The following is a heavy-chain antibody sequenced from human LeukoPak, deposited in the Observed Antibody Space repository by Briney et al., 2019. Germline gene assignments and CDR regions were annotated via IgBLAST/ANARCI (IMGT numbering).Heavy chain of an antibody. J-gene: IGHJ4*02. CDR2: ISASGGTT. Sequence: GGSLRLSCAASGFTFSSYGISWVRQAPGKGLEWVSAISASGGTTYYADSVRGHFIISRDNSKNTLYMQMNSLRAGDTAVYYCAKDHVRIGAYYFDYWGQGTLVTVSS. V-gene: IGHV3-23*01. CDR3: AKDHVRIGAYYFDY. D-gene: IGHD3-3*01. CDR1: GFTFSSYG.